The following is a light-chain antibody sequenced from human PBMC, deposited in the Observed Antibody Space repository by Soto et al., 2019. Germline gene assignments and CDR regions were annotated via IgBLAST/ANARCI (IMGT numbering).Light chain of an antibody. Sequence: QSVLTQPASVSGSPGQSITISCTGTNSDVGNYNLVSWYQQHPGKAPKLMMYEVTKRPSGVSNRFSGSKSGNTASLTISGLQAEDEADYYCCSYAGSATWVFGGGPKLTVL. CDR1: NSDVGNYNL. V-gene: IGLV2-23*02. CDR2: EVT. J-gene: IGLJ3*02. CDR3: CSYAGSATWV.